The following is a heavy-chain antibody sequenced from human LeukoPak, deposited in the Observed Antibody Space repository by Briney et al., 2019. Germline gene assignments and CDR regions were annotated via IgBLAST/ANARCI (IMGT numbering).Heavy chain of an antibody. CDR2: IWYDGSNK. J-gene: IGHJ4*01. D-gene: IGHD3-10*01. Sequence: PGRSLRLSCASSGFTFSVYGMHWVRQAPGKGLEWVAVIWYDGSNKYYADSVKGRFTISRDNSKNTLYLQMNSLRAEDTAVYYCARDFYVGSKSYYIGYWGHGTLVTVSS. CDR3: ARDFYVGSKSYYIGY. V-gene: IGHV3-33*01. CDR1: GFTFSVYG.